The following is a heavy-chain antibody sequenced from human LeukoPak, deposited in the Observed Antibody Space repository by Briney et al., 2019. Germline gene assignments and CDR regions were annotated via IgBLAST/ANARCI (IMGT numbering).Heavy chain of an antibody. CDR2: IYNSGST. CDR1: GYSISSGYY. V-gene: IGHV4-38-2*02. J-gene: IGHJ4*02. Sequence: PSETLSLTCTASGYSISSGYYWGWIRQAPGKGLEWIGSIYNSGSTYYNPSLKSRVTISVDMSKNQFSLKMSSVTAADTAVYYCARDSSGWYDYWGQGTLVTVSS. D-gene: IGHD6-19*01. CDR3: ARDSSGWYDY.